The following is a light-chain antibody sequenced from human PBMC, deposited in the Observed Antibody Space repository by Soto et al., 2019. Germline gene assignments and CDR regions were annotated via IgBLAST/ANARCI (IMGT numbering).Light chain of an antibody. V-gene: IGKV3D-15*01. CDR3: QQYNSWPLP. CDR1: QSVSSN. J-gene: IGKJ4*01. CDR2: DIS. Sequence: MKLSPATGSVSTGERATLSCRASQSVSSNLAWYQQKPGQPPRLLIYDISTRATGIPTRFSGSGSGTEFTLTISCLQSEDFAVYCCQQYNSWPLPSGGGTKVAIK.